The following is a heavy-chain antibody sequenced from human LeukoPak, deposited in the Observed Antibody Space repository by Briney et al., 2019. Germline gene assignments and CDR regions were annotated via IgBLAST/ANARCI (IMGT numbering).Heavy chain of an antibody. J-gene: IGHJ2*01. CDR2: IYSGGST. CDR1: GFTFSSNY. D-gene: IGHD3-22*01. CDR3: ARDRRDYDSSGYYKNNYWYFDL. V-gene: IGHV3-53*01. Sequence: PGGSLRLSCAASGFTFSSNYMSWVRQAPGKGLEWVSLIYSGGSTYYADSVKGRFTISRDNSKNTLYLQMNSLRAQDTAVYYCARDRRDYDSSGYYKNNYWYFDLWGRGTLVTVSS.